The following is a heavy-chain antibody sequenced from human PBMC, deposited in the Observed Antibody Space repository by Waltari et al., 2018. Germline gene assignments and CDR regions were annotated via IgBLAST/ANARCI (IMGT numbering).Heavy chain of an antibody. CDR3: ASRIGGISPLTG. CDR2: IYHTGDT. V-gene: IGHV4-34*01. Sequence: QVQLQQWGAGLLKPSETLSLTCAVYGGSFKAYYWTWIRQSPEKGLEWIGEIYHTGDTIYNPSLKSRVAILMDASKNQFSLSLKLVAAADTAIYYCASRIGGISPLTGWGQGTPVIVSA. D-gene: IGHD1-26*01. J-gene: IGHJ4*02. CDR1: GGSFKAYY.